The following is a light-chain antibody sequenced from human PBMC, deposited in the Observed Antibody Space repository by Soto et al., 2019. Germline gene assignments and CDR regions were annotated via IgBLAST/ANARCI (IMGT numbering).Light chain of an antibody. CDR1: SSNVAINP. J-gene: IGLJ1*01. CDR3: EAWDETLDGLYV. V-gene: IGLV1-44*01. Sequence: QSVVTQAPSVSGTPGQRVTISCSGSSSNVAINPVNWYQHLPGAAPRLLIYETDRRSSGVPDRFSASKSGTSASLAISGLTSEDEADYYCEAWDETLDGLYVFGTGTKVTVL. CDR2: ETD.